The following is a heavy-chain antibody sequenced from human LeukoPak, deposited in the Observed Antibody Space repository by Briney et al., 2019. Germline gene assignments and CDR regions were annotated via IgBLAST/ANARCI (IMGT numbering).Heavy chain of an antibody. D-gene: IGHD6-13*01. Sequence: GGSLRLSCAAAGFTFSDYYMSWIRQAPGKGLEWVSYISSSGSTIYYADSVKGRFTISRDNAKNSLYLQMNSLRAEDTAVYYCARAPRSGIAAAGTSGYWGQGTLVTVSS. CDR2: ISSSGSTI. CDR1: GFTFSDYY. J-gene: IGHJ4*02. V-gene: IGHV3-11*04. CDR3: ARAPRSGIAAAGTSGY.